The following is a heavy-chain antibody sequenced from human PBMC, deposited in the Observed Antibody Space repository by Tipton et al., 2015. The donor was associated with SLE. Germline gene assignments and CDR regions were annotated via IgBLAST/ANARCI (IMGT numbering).Heavy chain of an antibody. CDR2: ISYSEAT. V-gene: IGHV4-59*11. J-gene: IGHJ4*02. CDR1: GGSISSHY. Sequence: TLSLTCTVSGGSISSHYWSWIRQPPGKGLEWIGYISYSEATNYNPSLKSRVTISVDTSKNQFSLKLRSVTAADTAVYYCAGAWQRDCSCGTCYVLGYWGQGTLVTVSS. CDR3: AGAWQRDCSCGTCYVLGY. D-gene: IGHD2-15*01.